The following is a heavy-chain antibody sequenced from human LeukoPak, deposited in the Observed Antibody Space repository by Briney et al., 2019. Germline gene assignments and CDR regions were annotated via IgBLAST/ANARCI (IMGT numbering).Heavy chain of an antibody. Sequence: ASVKVSCMASGYTFTNSYIHWVRQAPGQVLEWMGLINPNGGNTNYAQNFQGRVTLTRDTSTSTVYMELSSLRSEDTAIYYCARIRDGYNDAYDLWGQGTVVTVPS. J-gene: IGHJ3*01. CDR1: GYTFTNSY. CDR2: INPNGGNT. CDR3: ARIRDGYNDAYDL. D-gene: IGHD5-24*01. V-gene: IGHV1-46*01.